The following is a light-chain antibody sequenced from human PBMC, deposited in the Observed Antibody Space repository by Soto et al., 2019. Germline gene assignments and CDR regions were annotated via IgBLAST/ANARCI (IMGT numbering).Light chain of an antibody. CDR2: DVT. V-gene: IGLV2-11*01. CDR1: SSDVGGYNY. CDR3: CSYAGNFFWF. Sequence: QSALTQPRSVSGSPGQSVTISCTGTSSDVGGYNYVSWYQQHPGKAPKLMIYDVTKRPSGVPDRFSGSKSGNTASLTISGLQADDEADYYCCSYAGNFFWFFGGGTKVTVL. J-gene: IGLJ3*02.